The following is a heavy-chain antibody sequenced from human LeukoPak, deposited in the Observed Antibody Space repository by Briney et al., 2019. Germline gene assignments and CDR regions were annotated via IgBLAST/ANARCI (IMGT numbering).Heavy chain of an antibody. CDR3: SKAGDTNYYRHGDY. Sequence: QSGGSLRLSCVASGFTFSSYPMSWVRQAPGRGLEWVSVISGNSGATYYADSVKGRFTISRDNAKNTVYLQMNNLRGEDTALYYCSKAGDTNYYRHGDYWGQGTLVTVSS. D-gene: IGHD4-11*01. V-gene: IGHV3-23*01. CDR2: ISGNSGAT. CDR1: GFTFSSYP. J-gene: IGHJ4*02.